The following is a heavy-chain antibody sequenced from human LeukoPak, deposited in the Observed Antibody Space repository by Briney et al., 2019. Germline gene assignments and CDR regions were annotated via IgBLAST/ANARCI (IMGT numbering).Heavy chain of an antibody. D-gene: IGHD6-13*01. Sequence: GASVGVSCKASGYTFTSYGISWVRQAPGQGLEWMGWISAYNGNTNYAQKLQGRVTMTTDTSTSTAYMELRSLRSDDTAVYYCATLPNPYSSSWSPFDYWGQGTLVTVSS. CDR3: ATLPNPYSSSWSPFDY. J-gene: IGHJ4*02. V-gene: IGHV1-18*01. CDR2: ISAYNGNT. CDR1: GYTFTSYG.